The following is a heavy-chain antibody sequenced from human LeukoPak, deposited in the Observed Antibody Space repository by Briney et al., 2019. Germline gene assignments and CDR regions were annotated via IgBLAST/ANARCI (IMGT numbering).Heavy chain of an antibody. Sequence: PGGSLRLSCAASGFTLSSHEVNWVRQAPGKGLEWISYISSKGGTKYYANSVKGRFTISRDDARNSLSLQMDSLRAEDTAVYYCARDISLPHYDGFDIWGQGTVVTVSS. J-gene: IGHJ3*02. D-gene: IGHD3-3*02. V-gene: IGHV3-48*03. CDR3: ARDISLPHYDGFDI. CDR2: ISSKGGTK. CDR1: GFTLSSHE.